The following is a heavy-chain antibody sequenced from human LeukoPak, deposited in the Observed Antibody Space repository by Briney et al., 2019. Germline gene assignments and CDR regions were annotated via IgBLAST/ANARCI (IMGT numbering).Heavy chain of an antibody. J-gene: IGHJ4*02. CDR3: ARAVITFGAAVAKGFDC. V-gene: IGHV4-59*01. CDR1: GGSFSTYY. Sequence: SSETLSLTCTVAGGSFSTYYWSWIRQPPGKGLEWIGYIYYSGRTDYNPSLKSRVTMSLDTSKNQFSLNLNSVTAADTAVYYCARAVITFGAAVAKGFDCWGQGTLVTFSS. CDR2: IYYSGRT. D-gene: IGHD3-16*01.